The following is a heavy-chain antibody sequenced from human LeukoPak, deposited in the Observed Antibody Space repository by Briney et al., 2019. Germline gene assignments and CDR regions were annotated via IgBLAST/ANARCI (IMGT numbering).Heavy chain of an antibody. V-gene: IGHV4-34*01. CDR2: ISHSGST. D-gene: IGHD4-23*01. CDR3: FLWDTVVSRDC. J-gene: IGHJ4*02. CDR1: GGSFSGYY. Sequence: SETLSLTCAVYGGSFSGYYCHWIRQPPGKGLEWIGEISHSGSTKYYPPLKSRVTISVDTSKNQFSLKLSSATAADTAVYYCFLWDTVVSRDCWGQGTLVTVSS.